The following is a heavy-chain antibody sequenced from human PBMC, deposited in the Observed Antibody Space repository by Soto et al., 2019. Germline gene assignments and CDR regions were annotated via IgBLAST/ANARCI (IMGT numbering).Heavy chain of an antibody. CDR1: GFYFNNYG. CDR3: AREDSIIIPAVSDF. J-gene: IGHJ4*02. Sequence: GGSLRLSCAVSGFYFNNYGINRVRQPPGKGLEWVSSVSKSDYTYYSDSVRGRFTISRDNAKNSVSLQMNSLRAEDTAVYYCAREDSIIIPAVSDFWGQGTLVTVSS. CDR2: VSKSDYT. V-gene: IGHV3-21*01. D-gene: IGHD2-2*01.